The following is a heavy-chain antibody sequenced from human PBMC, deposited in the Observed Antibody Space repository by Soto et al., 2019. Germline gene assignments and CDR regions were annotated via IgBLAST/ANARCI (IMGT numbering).Heavy chain of an antibody. D-gene: IGHD2-21*01. CDR1: GYTFTGYY. CDR3: ARSRHAIPCGYDY. J-gene: IGHJ4*02. CDR2: INPNSGGT. Sequence: QVQLVQSGAEVKKPGALVKVSCKASGYTFTGYYMHWVRQAPGQGLEWMGWINPNSGGTNYAQKFQGWVTMTRDTSISTAYMELSRLRFDDTAVYYCARSRHAIPCGYDYWGQGTLVTVSS. V-gene: IGHV1-2*04.